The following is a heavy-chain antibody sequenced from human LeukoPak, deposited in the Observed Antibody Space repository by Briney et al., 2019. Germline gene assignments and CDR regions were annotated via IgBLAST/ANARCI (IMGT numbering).Heavy chain of an antibody. CDR3: AKGARIQLWHNWFDP. D-gene: IGHD5-18*01. V-gene: IGHV3-9*01. CDR2: ISWNSGSI. Sequence: GRSLRLSCAASGFTFDDYAMHWVRHAPGKGLEWVSGISWNSGSIGYADSVKGRFTISRDNAKNSLYLQMNSLRAEDTALYYCAKGARIQLWHNWFDPWGQGTRVTVSS. J-gene: IGHJ5*02. CDR1: GFTFDDYA.